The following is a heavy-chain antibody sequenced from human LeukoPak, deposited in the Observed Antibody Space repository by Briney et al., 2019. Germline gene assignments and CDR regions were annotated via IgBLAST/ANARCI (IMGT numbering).Heavy chain of an antibody. CDR3: ARHPAVGANDTFDL. Sequence: SETLSLTCTVSGASISTYYWSWIRQPPGKGLEWIGYVYNSGNTYYNPSLNSRASISEDTSKNQLSLKVNSVTAADTAVYYCARHPAVGANDTFDLWGQGTMVTIFS. J-gene: IGHJ3*01. D-gene: IGHD1-26*01. CDR2: VYNSGNT. V-gene: IGHV4-59*08. CDR1: GASISTYY.